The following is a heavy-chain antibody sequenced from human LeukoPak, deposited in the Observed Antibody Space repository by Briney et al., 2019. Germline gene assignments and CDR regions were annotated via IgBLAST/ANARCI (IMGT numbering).Heavy chain of an antibody. CDR3: ASESVGSPDAFDI. D-gene: IGHD3-10*01. CDR1: GFTFSSYW. Sequence: GGSLRLSCAASGFTFSSYWMSWVRQAPGTGLEWVANIEQDGSEKYYVDSVKGRFTISRDDAKNSLYLQMNSLRAEDTAVYYCASESVGSPDAFDIWGQGTMVTVSS. V-gene: IGHV3-7*01. J-gene: IGHJ3*02. CDR2: IEQDGSEK.